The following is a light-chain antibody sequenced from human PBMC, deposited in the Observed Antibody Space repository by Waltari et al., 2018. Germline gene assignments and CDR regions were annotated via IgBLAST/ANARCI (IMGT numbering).Light chain of an antibody. V-gene: IGLV3-1*01. Sequence: SYELTQPPSVSVSPGQTASITCSGDQLGHKFASWYQQKPGQSPVVVIYEDKKRPSGLPERFSGSNSGNAATLTISGTQAVDEADYYCQTWDGTTAVFGGGTKLTFL. CDR3: QTWDGTTAV. CDR2: EDK. CDR1: QLGHKF. J-gene: IGLJ3*02.